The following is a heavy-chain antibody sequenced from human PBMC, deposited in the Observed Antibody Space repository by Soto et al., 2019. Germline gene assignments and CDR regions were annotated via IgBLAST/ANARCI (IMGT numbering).Heavy chain of an antibody. CDR2: ISGSGGST. D-gene: IGHD3-3*01. CDR3: AKDSAYYDFWSGYSRCFDY. J-gene: IGHJ4*02. V-gene: IGHV3-23*01. CDR1: GFTFSSYA. Sequence: EVQLLESGGGLVQPGGSLRLSCAASGFTFSSYAMSWVRQAPGKGLEWVSAISGSGGSTYYADSVKGRFTISRDNSKNTLYLQMNSLRAEDTAVHYCAKDSAYYDFWSGYSRCFDYWGQGTLVTVSS.